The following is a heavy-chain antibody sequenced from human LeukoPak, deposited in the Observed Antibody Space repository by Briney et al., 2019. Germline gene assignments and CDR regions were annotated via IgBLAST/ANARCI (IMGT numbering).Heavy chain of an antibody. CDR1: GFTFSSYA. Sequence: GGSLRLSCAASGFTFSSYAMSWVRQAPGKGLEWVSAISGSGGSTYYADSVKGRCTISRDNSKNTLYLQMNSLRAEDTAVYYCAKGARNYYYYGMDVWGQGTTVTVSS. CDR2: ISGSGGST. CDR3: AKGARNYYYYGMDV. V-gene: IGHV3-23*01. J-gene: IGHJ6*02.